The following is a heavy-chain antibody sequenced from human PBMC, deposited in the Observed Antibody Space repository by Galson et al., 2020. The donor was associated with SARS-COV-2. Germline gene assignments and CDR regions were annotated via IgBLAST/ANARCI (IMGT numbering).Heavy chain of an antibody. Sequence: GESPKISCAASGFTFSSYAISWVRQAPGKGLDWVSAISAGGGGKFYADYVKGRFTISRDKSKNTVFLQMNSLRVEDTALYYCAKNKDQYGFDVWGQGTAVTVSS. J-gene: IGHJ6*02. D-gene: IGHD3-10*01. V-gene: IGHV3-23*01. CDR3: AKNKDQYGFDV. CDR2: ISAGGGGK. CDR1: GFTFSSYA.